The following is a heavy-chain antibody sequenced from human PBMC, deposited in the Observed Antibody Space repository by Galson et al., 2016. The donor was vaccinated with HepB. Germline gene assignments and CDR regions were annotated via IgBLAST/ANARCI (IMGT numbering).Heavy chain of an antibody. CDR3: AKTANRLYSSEPIILYAMDV. V-gene: IGHV4-59*08. CDR2: NYSNGNT. J-gene: IGHJ6*02. CDR1: DSSTSEFW. D-gene: IGHD3-10*01. Sequence: ETLFLTYTVSDSSTSEFWCTWIQQPPGKRQEWIRHNYSNGNTNYKPYLKGRLSITVDTSTNVLSMKLSSVTAADTAVYYCAKTANRLYSSEPIILYAMDVWGRGTSVTVSS.